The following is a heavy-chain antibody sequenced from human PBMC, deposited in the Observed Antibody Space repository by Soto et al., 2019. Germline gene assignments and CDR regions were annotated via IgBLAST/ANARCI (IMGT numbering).Heavy chain of an antibody. CDR2: ISSSSSYI. CDR3: ARILGYCSGGSCYYPSSSPDAFDI. CDR1: GFTFSSYS. D-gene: IGHD2-15*01. J-gene: IGHJ3*02. Sequence: GGSLRLSCAASGFTFSSYSMNWVRQAPGKGLEWVSSISSSSSYIYYADSVKGRFTISRDNAKNSLYLQMNSLRAEDTAVYYCARILGYCSGGSCYYPSSSPDAFDIWGQGTMVTVSS. V-gene: IGHV3-21*01.